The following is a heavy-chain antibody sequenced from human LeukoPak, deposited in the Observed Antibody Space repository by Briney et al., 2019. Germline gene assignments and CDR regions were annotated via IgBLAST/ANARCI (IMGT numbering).Heavy chain of an antibody. CDR2: ISYNGNNK. J-gene: IGHJ4*02. D-gene: IGHD3-10*01. Sequence: GGSLRLSCVISGYTFTHYGFHWVRQAPGKALEWVAYISYNGNNKYEDSVKGRFTISRDNSKNTLYLQMNSLRAEDTAVYYCAKDSSVLLWFGELSHRMYYFDYWGQGTLVTVSS. CDR3: AKDSSVLLWFGELSHRMYYFDY. CDR1: GYTFTHYG. V-gene: IGHV3-30*18.